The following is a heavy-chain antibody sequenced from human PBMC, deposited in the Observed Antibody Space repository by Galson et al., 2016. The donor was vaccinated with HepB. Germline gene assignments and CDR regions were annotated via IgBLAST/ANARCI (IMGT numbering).Heavy chain of an antibody. CDR3: ARMTIITRGLDH. J-gene: IGHJ4*02. CDR1: GDSVGSDFHY. V-gene: IGHV4-61*01. CDR2: IFHSGRT. Sequence: SETLSLTCTVSGDSVGSDFHYWSWIRQPPGKGLEWIGYIFHSGRTAYNTPLKSRLTFSVDTSKSQIYLTLTSVTAADTAVYYCARMTIITRGLDHWGQGTLVTVS. D-gene: IGHD3-22*01.